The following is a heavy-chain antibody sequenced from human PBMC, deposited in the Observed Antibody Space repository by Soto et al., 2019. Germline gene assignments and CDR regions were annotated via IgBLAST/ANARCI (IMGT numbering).Heavy chain of an antibody. Sequence: QVQLQQWGAGLLKPSETLSLTCAVYGGFVSSGNYYWSWIRQPPGKGLEWIGEMSHSGGTHFNPSLKSRVTISVDTSKNQFSLKMSSVTAADTALYYCARVERGTATTVVDAFDIWGPGTMVTGSS. V-gene: IGHV4-34*01. CDR1: GGFVSSGNYY. J-gene: IGHJ3*02. CDR3: ARVERGTATTVVDAFDI. D-gene: IGHD1-1*01. CDR2: MSHSGGT.